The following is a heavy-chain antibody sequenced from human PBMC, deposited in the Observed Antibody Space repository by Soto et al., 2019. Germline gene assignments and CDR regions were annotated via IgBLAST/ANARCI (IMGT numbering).Heavy chain of an antibody. CDR3: ARDQGSGWENDY. CDR1: GFTFSSYS. J-gene: IGHJ4*02. D-gene: IGHD6-19*01. CDR2: ISHGASVI. Sequence: GGSLRLSCAASGFTFSSYSMNWVRQAPGKGLEWVSYISHGASVIYYADSVKGRFTISRDDAKNSMYLQMNGLRDEDTAVYYCARDQGSGWENDYWGQGTMVTVSS. V-gene: IGHV3-48*02.